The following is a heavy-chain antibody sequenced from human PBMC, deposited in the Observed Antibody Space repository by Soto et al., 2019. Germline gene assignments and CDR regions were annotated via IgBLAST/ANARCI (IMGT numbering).Heavy chain of an antibody. CDR1: GFKFRNYA. CDR2: IWFDGSKK. J-gene: IGHJ5*02. CDR3: ARAHTMMILDRFDP. V-gene: IGHV3-33*01. Sequence: QVQLVESGGGVVQPGKSLRLSCAASGFKFRNYAIHWVRQAPGKGLEWLAVIWFDGSKKYYADSVKGRFTISRDNSKNTVYLDMTSLPADASGVFFCARAHTMMILDRFDPWGHGTLVTVSS. D-gene: IGHD3-22*01.